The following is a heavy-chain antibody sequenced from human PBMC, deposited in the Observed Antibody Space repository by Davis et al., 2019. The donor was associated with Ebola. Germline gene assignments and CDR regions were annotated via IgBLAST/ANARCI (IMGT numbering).Heavy chain of an antibody. CDR3: ETDKGGPAL. CDR2: MKGDESLK. CDR1: GFSFENSW. D-gene: IGHD3-16*01. Sequence: GESLKISCVVSGFSFENSWMTFVRQAPGPCLPCLAHMKGDESLKNYVDSVKGRFTISRDNAKKSLYLEMNSLRAEDTAVYDGETDKGGPALWGQG. V-gene: IGHV3-7*01. J-gene: IGHJ4*02.